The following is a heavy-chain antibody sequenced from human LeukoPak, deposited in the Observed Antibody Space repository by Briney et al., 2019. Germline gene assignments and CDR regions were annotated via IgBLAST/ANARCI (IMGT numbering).Heavy chain of an antibody. CDR1: LDSTTSNF. V-gene: IGHV4-59*08. J-gene: IGHJ4*02. D-gene: IGHD1-14*01. CDR2: IRRSGSP. CDR3: ARHGTISSESYFDY. Sequence: SETLSLTCTVSLDSTTSNFWSWVRQPPGKGLEWIGEIRRSGSPNYNPSLQSRVTISIDRSRNQIALELSSVTAADTAVYYCARHGTISSESYFDYWGQGALVTVSS.